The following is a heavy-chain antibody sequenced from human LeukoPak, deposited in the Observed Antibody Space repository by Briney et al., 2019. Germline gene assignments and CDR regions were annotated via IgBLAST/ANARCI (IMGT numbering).Heavy chain of an antibody. CDR1: GFTFSSYS. CDR3: ARFYGSGSYLTPFDY. D-gene: IGHD3-10*01. V-gene: IGHV3-21*01. J-gene: IGHJ4*02. Sequence: PGGSLRLSCTASGFTFSSYSMNWVRQAPGKGLEWVSSISSSSSYIYYADSVKGRFTISRDNAKNSLYLQMNSLRAEDTAVYYCARFYGSGSYLTPFDYWGQGTLVTVSS. CDR2: ISSSSSYI.